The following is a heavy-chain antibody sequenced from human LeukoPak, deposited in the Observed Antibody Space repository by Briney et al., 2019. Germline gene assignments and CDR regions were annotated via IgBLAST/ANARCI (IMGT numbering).Heavy chain of an antibody. CDR3: ARDSYGDRNY. Sequence: GGSLRLSCAASGFTFSSYWMSWVRQAPGKGLEWVANIKQDGSDKYYVDSVKGRFTISKDNAKSSLYLQMNSLRAEDTAVYYCARDSYGDRNYWGQGTLVTVSS. V-gene: IGHV3-7*03. CDR1: GFTFSSYW. CDR2: IKQDGSDK. J-gene: IGHJ4*02. D-gene: IGHD4-17*01.